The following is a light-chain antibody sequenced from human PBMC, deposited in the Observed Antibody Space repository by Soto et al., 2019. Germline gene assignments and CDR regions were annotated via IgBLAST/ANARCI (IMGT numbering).Light chain of an antibody. CDR1: QSVSSSY. CDR2: AAS. Sequence: EIVLTQSPGTLSLSPGEKATLSCRASQSVSSSYLGWYQQKPGQAPGLLIYAASSRSTGIADRFSGSGSGTEFTPTISRLEPEDFAVYFCQQYGNSPPNTFGQGTKVEIK. CDR3: QQYGNSPPNT. J-gene: IGKJ2*01. V-gene: IGKV3-20*01.